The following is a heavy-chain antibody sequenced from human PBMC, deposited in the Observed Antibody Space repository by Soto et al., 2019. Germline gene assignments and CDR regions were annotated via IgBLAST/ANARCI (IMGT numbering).Heavy chain of an antibody. V-gene: IGHV3-7*01. D-gene: IGHD4-17*01. CDR3: ARLYGDASLFDI. J-gene: IGHJ3*02. Sequence: GGSLRLSCAASGFTFSGYWMSWVRQAPGKGLEWVANIKQDGSQKYYVDSVKGRFTISRDNAKNSLYLQMNSLRAEDTAVYYCARLYGDASLFDIWGQGTMVTVSS. CDR1: GFTFSGYW. CDR2: IKQDGSQK.